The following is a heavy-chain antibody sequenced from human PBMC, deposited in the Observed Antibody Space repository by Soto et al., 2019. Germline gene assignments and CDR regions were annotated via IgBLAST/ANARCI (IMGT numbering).Heavy chain of an antibody. Sequence: GESLKISCKGSGYSFTSYWISWVRQMPGKGLEWMGRIDPSDSYTNYSPSFQGHVTISADKSINTAYLQWSSLKASDTAMYYCARQWLASYYYYGMDVWGQGTTVTSP. D-gene: IGHD6-19*01. CDR3: ARQWLASYYYYGMDV. J-gene: IGHJ6*02. CDR1: GYSFTSYW. CDR2: IDPSDSYT. V-gene: IGHV5-10-1*01.